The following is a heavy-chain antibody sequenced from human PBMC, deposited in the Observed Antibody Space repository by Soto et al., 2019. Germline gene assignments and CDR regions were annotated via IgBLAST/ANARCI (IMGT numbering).Heavy chain of an antibody. Sequence: ASVKVSCKASGYTFTSYGISWVRQAPGQGLEWMGWISAYNGNTNYAQKLQGRVTMTTDTSTSTAYMELRSLRADDTAVYYCARDLATAHEGAMLDYWGQGTLVTVSS. CDR1: GYTFTSYG. V-gene: IGHV1-18*01. CDR3: ARDLATAHEGAMLDY. D-gene: IGHD1-26*01. J-gene: IGHJ4*02. CDR2: ISAYNGNT.